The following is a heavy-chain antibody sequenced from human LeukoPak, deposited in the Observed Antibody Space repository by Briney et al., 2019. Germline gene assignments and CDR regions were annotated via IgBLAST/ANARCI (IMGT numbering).Heavy chain of an antibody. CDR1: GDTFTGYY. D-gene: IGHD6-19*01. J-gene: IGHJ4*02. Sequence: ASVKDSCKASGDTFTGYYMHWVRQAPGQGLEWMGWINPNSGGTNYAQKFKGRVTMTRDKCISTAYMELRRLRSEDTAVYDCARSQRSGWTGYWGQGTLVTVSS. V-gene: IGHV1-2*02. CDR3: ARSQRSGWTGY. CDR2: INPNSGGT.